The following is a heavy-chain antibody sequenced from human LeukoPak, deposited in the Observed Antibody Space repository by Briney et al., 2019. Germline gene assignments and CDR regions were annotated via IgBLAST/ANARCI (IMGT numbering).Heavy chain of an antibody. CDR1: GFTFSSYG. Sequence: GGSLRLSCAASGFTFSSYGMHWVRQAPGKGLEWVAFIRYDGSNKYYADSVKGRFTISRDNSKNTLYLQMNSLRAEDTAVYYCAKERVLLWFGGSMDVWGKGTTVTVSS. CDR3: AKERVLLWFGGSMDV. CDR2: IRYDGSNK. V-gene: IGHV3-30*02. J-gene: IGHJ6*03. D-gene: IGHD3-10*01.